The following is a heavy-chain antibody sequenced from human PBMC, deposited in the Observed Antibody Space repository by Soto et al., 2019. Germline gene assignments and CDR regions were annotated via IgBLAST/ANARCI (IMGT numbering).Heavy chain of an antibody. J-gene: IGHJ6*04. CDR1: GYTFTSYG. V-gene: IGHV1-8*02. D-gene: IGHD3-10*01. CDR3: ASSMVRGVIADV. Sequence: ASVKVSCKASGYTFTSYGISWVRQATGQGLEWMGWMNPNSGNTGYAQKFQGRVTMTRNTSISTAYMELSSLRSEDTAVYYCASSMVRGVIADVWGKGTTVTVSS. CDR2: MNPNSGNT.